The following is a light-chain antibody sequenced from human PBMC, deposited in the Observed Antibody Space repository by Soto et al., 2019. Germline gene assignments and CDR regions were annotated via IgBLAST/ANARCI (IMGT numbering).Light chain of an antibody. V-gene: IGLV2-8*01. CDR2: EVT. Sequence: QSAVTQPPSASGSPGQSLTISCTGTRSDVGGYNYVSWYQQRPGKAPKLVIYEVTKRPSGVPDRFSGSKSGSTASLTVSGLQADDEAEYYCASYAGTKLFVFGSGTKVTVL. CDR3: ASYAGTKLFV. J-gene: IGLJ1*01. CDR1: RSDVGGYNY.